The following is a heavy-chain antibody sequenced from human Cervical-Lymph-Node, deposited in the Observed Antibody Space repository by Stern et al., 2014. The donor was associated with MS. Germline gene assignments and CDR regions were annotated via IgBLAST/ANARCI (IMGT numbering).Heavy chain of an antibody. CDR1: GFTFSSYA. CDR2: ISYDGSNK. CDR3: ARDLRWPRAYFDY. V-gene: IGHV3-30*01. J-gene: IGHJ4*02. D-gene: IGHD5-12*01. Sequence: VQLVESGGGVVQPGRSLRLSCAASGFTFSSYAMHWVRLAPGKGLEWVAVISYDGSNKYYADSVKGRFTISRDNSKNTLYLQMNSLRAEDTAVYYCARDLRWPRAYFDYWGQGTLVTVSS.